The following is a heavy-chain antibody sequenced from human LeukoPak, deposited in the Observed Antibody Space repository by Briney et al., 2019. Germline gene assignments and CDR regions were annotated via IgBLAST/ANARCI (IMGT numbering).Heavy chain of an antibody. J-gene: IGHJ4*02. Sequence: GGSLRLSCAASGFIVSGDFMSWVRQAPGKGLEWVSVIYSDGSTYYADSVEGRFTISRDNSKNTLDLQMTGLSAEDTAVYYCARERGRGRDSPWFDYWGQGTLVTVSS. CDR1: GFIVSGDF. CDR2: IYSDGST. V-gene: IGHV3-53*01. CDR3: ARERGRGRDSPWFDY. D-gene: IGHD1-26*01.